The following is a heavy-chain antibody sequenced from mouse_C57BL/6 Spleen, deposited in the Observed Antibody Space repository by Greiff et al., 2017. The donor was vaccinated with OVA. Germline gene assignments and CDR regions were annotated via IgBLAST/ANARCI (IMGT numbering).Heavy chain of an antibody. CDR3: ARQEDGYYYFDY. CDR1: GFTFSDYG. CDR2: ISSGSSTI. V-gene: IGHV5-17*01. J-gene: IGHJ2*01. Sequence: EVMLVESGGGLVKPGGSLKLSCAASGFTFSDYGMHWVRQAPEKGLEWVAYISSGSSTIYYADTVKGRFTISRDNAKNTLFLQMTSLRSEDTAMYYCARQEDGYYYFDYWGQGTTLTVSS. D-gene: IGHD2-3*01.